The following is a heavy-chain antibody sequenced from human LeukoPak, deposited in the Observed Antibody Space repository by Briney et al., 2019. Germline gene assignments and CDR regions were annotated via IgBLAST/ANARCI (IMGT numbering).Heavy chain of an antibody. CDR2: ISSSGSTI. D-gene: IGHD2/OR15-2a*01. CDR1: GFTFSSYE. Sequence: GGSLRLSCAASGFTFSSYEMNWVRQAPGKGLEWVSYISSSGSTIYYADSVKGRFTISRDNSKNTLYLQMNSLRAEDTAVYYCARGDFLFGGADYWGQGTLVTVSS. CDR3: ARGDFLFGGADY. V-gene: IGHV3-48*03. J-gene: IGHJ4*02.